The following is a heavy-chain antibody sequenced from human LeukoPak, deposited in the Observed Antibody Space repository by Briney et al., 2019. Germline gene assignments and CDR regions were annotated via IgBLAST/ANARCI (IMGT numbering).Heavy chain of an antibody. D-gene: IGHD3-22*01. CDR1: GGTFSSYA. J-gene: IGHJ3*02. V-gene: IGHV1-69*13. Sequence: ASVKVSCKASGGTFSSYAISWVRQAPGQGLEWMGGIIPIFGTANYAQKFQGRVTITADESTSTAYMELSSLRSEDTAVYYCARENNAYYYDSSGYSPDAFDIWGQGTMVTVSS. CDR2: IIPIFGTA. CDR3: ARENNAYYYDSSGYSPDAFDI.